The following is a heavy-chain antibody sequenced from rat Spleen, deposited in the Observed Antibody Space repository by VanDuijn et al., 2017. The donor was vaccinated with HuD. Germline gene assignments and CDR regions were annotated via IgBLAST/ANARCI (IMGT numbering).Heavy chain of an antibody. V-gene: IGHV5-29*01. Sequence: EVQLVESDGGLVQPGRSLKLSCAASGFTFSDYYMAWVRQAPTKGLEWVATISYDGSDTHYRDSVKGRFTISRENAKSTLYLQMNSLRSEDTATYYCARHNSGYFDSWGQGVMVTVSS. CDR1: GFTFSDYY. CDR3: ARHNSGYFDS. D-gene: IGHD4-3*01. J-gene: IGHJ2*01. CDR2: ISYDGSDT.